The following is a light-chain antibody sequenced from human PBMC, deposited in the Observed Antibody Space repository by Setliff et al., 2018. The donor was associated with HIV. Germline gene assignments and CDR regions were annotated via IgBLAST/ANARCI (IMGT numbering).Light chain of an antibody. V-gene: IGLV2-14*03. Sequence: QSVLTQPASVSGSPGQSITISCPGTSSDVGAYNSVSWYQQHPGKAPKLTIYDVSDRPSGVSNRFSGSKSGNTASLTISGLQAEDEADYYCTSYTSSSTYVFGTGTKGTVL. CDR2: DVS. CDR1: SSDVGAYNS. J-gene: IGLJ1*01. CDR3: TSYTSSSTYV.